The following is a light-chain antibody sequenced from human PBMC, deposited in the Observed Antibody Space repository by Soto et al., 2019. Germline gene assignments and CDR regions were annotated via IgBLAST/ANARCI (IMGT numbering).Light chain of an antibody. J-gene: IGLJ1*01. CDR3: GTWNSSLSVYV. V-gene: IGLV1-51*01. Sequence: QSVLTQPPSVSAAPGQKVTISCSGSSSNIGNNYVSWYQQLPGTAPKLLIYDNNKRPSGIPDRFSGSKSGTSATLGITGFQTGDEADYYCGTWNSSLSVYVFGTGTKATVL. CDR1: SSNIGNNY. CDR2: DNN.